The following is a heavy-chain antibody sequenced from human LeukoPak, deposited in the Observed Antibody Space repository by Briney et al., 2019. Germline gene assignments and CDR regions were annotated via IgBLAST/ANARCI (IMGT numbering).Heavy chain of an antibody. V-gene: IGHV3-48*04. CDR2: ISSSGSTI. Sequence: GGSLRLSCAASGFTFSIYWMNWVRQAPGKGLEWVSYISSSGSTIYYADSVKGRFTISRDNAKNSLYLQMNSLRAEDTAVYYCARDGSTVTTGDNWFDPWGQGTLVTVSS. D-gene: IGHD4-17*01. J-gene: IGHJ5*02. CDR1: GFTFSIYW. CDR3: ARDGSTVTTGDNWFDP.